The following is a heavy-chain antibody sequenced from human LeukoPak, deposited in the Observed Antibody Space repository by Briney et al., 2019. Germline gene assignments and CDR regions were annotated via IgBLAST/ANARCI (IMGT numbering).Heavy chain of an antibody. J-gene: IGHJ4*02. CDR3: ARRGSLGATGY. V-gene: IGHV5-51*01. D-gene: IGHD1-26*01. Sequence: GGSLQISCQGSGYSFTSYWIGWVRQLPGKGLEWMGIIYPGDPDTRYSPSFQGQVTISADKSISTAYLQWSSLKASDTAMYYCARRGSLGATGYWGQGTLVTVSS. CDR1: GYSFTSYW. CDR2: IYPGDPDT.